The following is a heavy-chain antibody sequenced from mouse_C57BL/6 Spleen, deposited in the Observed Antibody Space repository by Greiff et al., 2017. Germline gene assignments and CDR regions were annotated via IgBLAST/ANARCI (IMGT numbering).Heavy chain of an antibody. J-gene: IGHJ4*01. CDR1: GFTFSDFY. Sequence: EVQLVESGGGLVQSGRSLRLSCATSGFTFSDFYMEWVRQAPGKGLEWIAASRNKANDYTTEYSASVKGRFIVSRDTSQSILYLQMNALRAEDTAIYYCARDAGGYDRAMDYWGQGTSVTVSS. CDR2: SRNKANDYTT. CDR3: ARDAGGYDRAMDY. D-gene: IGHD2-2*01. V-gene: IGHV7-1*01.